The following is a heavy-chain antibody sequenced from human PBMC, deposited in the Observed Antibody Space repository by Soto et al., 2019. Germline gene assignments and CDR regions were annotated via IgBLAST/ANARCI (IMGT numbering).Heavy chain of an antibody. D-gene: IGHD1-26*01. V-gene: IGHV1-3*01. CDR2: INAGNGNT. CDR3: ARGSGSLSQY. CDR1: GDTFTSYA. J-gene: IGHJ4*02. Sequence: GAAVKGSCKAAGDTFTSYAMHWVRQAPGQRLEWMGWINAGNGNTKYSQKFQGRVTITRDTSASTAYMELSSLRSEDTAVYYCARGSGSLSQYWGQGTLVTVSS.